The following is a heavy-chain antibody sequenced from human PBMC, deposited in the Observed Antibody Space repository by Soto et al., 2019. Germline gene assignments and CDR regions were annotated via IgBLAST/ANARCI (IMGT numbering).Heavy chain of an antibody. V-gene: IGHV3-33*01. CDR2: IWYDGSNK. Sequence: QVQLVESGGGVVQPGRSLRLSCAASGFTFSSYGMHWVRQAPGKGLEWVAVIWYDGSNKYYADPVKGRFTISRDNSKNTLYLQMNSLRAEDTAVHYCARDYRRLQLPGYWGQGTLVTVSS. D-gene: IGHD5-12*01. CDR1: GFTFSSYG. J-gene: IGHJ4*02. CDR3: ARDYRRLQLPGY.